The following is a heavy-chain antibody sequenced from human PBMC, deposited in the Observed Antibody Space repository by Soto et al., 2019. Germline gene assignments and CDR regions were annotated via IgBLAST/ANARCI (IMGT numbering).Heavy chain of an antibody. CDR3: AKTTAAAGTYYYYGMDV. J-gene: IGHJ6*02. CDR2: IYYSGST. CDR1: GGSVSSGSYY. D-gene: IGHD6-13*01. Sequence: QVQLQESGPGLVKPSETLSLTCTVSGGSVSSGSYYWSWIRQPPGKGLEWIGYIYYSGSTNYNPSLKSRVTISVDPSKNQFSLKLRSVTAADTAVYYCAKTTAAAGTYYYYGMDVWGQGTTVTVSS. V-gene: IGHV4-61*01.